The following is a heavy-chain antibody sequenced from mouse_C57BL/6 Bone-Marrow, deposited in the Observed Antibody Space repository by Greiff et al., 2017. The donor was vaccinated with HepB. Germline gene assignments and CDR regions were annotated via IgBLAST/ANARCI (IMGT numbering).Heavy chain of an antibody. Sequence: EVQLVESGGGLVKPGGSLKLSCAASGFTFSSYTMSWVRQTPEKRLEWVATISGGGGNTYYPDSVKGRVTISRDNAKNTLYLQMSSLRSEDTALYYCARHIYYYGSSFVWGTGTTVTVSS. CDR3: ARHIYYYGSSFV. V-gene: IGHV5-9*01. CDR2: ISGGGGNT. D-gene: IGHD1-1*01. J-gene: IGHJ1*03. CDR1: GFTFSSYT.